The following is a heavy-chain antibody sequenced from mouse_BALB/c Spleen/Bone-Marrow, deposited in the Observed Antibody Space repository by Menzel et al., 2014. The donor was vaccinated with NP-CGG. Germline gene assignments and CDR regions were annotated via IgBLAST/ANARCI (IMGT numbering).Heavy chain of an antibody. CDR1: GYTFTNYW. V-gene: IGHV1-69*02. D-gene: IGHD2-2*01. CDR3: TRWLPYAMDY. J-gene: IGHJ4*01. CDR2: IYPSDSYT. Sequence: QVQLQQSGAELVRPRASVKPSCKASGYTFTNYWINWVKQRPGQGLEWIGNIYPSDSYTNYNQKFKDKATLTVDKSSSTAYMQLSSPTSEDSAVYYCTRWLPYAMDYWGQGTSVTVSS.